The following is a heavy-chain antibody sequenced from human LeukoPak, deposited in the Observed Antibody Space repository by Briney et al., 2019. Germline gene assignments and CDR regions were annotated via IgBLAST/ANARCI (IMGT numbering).Heavy chain of an antibody. V-gene: IGHV4-31*03. CDR1: GGSISSGGYY. J-gene: IGHJ6*02. CDR3: ARDPWAPHCSSTSCPYGMDV. D-gene: IGHD2-2*01. CDR2: IYYSGST. Sequence: SQTLSLTCTVSGGSISSGGYYWSWIRQHPGKGLEWIGYIYYSGSTYYNPSLKSRVTISVDTSKNQFSLKLSSVTAADTAVYYCARDPWAPHCSSTSCPYGMDVWGQGTTVTVSS.